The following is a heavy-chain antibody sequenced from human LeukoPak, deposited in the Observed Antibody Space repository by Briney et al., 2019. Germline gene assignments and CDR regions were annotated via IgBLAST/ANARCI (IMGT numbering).Heavy chain of an antibody. V-gene: IGHV1-18*01. CDR2: ISAYNGNT. CDR1: GYTFTSYG. CDR3: ARESYPLSGSGLQFDY. D-gene: IGHD3-10*01. J-gene: IGHJ4*02. Sequence: GASVKVSCKASGYTFTSYGISWVRQAPGQGLEWMGWISAYNGNTNYAQKLQGRVTMTTDTSTSTAYMELRSLRSDDTAVYYCARESYPLSGSGLQFDYWGQGTLVTVSS.